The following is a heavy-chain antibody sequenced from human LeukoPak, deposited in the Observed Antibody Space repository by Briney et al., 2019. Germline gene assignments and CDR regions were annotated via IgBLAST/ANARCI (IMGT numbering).Heavy chain of an antibody. CDR3: ARGRLAMRAFDI. J-gene: IGHJ3*02. CDR1: GGSFSGYY. Sequence: SETLSLTCAVSGGSFSGYYWSWIRQPPGKGLEWIGEINHSGSTNYNPSLKSRVTISVDTSKNQFSLKLSSVTAADTAVYYCARGRLAMRAFDIWGQGTMVTVSS. D-gene: IGHD3-16*01. V-gene: IGHV4-34*01. CDR2: INHSGST.